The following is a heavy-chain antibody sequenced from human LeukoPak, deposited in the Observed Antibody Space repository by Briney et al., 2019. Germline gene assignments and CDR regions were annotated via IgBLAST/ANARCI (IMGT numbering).Heavy chain of an antibody. CDR1: GYSVASAYY. D-gene: IGHD2-2*01. J-gene: IGHJ4*02. Sequence: SETLSLTCAVSGYSVASAYYGGWIRQAPGKGLEWIGSMHHSGSDYYNPSLKSRVTISMDTSKNQFSLNLRFVTAADGAVYYCAGLGYCSSTSCYVQLWGQGTPVTVSS. CDR2: MHHSGSD. V-gene: IGHV4-38-2*01. CDR3: AGLGYCSSTSCYVQL.